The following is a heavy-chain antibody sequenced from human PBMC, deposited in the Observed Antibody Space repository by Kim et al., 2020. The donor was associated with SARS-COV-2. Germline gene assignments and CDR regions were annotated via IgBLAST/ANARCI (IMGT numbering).Heavy chain of an antibody. V-gene: IGHV1-3*04. CDR1: GYIFTNFA. Sequence: ASVKVSCKSSGYIFTNFAIQWVRQAPGQALEWMGWINTGTGNTKFSQHFLGRVTFTRDTSANTAYMEPSSLGSEDTAVYYCARDRFHTGFDYWGQGTLV. CDR3: ARDRFHTGFDY. D-gene: IGHD2-8*02. CDR2: INTGTGNT. J-gene: IGHJ4*02.